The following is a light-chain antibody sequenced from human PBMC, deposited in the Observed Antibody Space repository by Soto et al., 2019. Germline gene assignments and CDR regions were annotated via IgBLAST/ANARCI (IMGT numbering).Light chain of an antibody. CDR1: SSNIGSNY. J-gene: IGLJ1*01. CDR2: RNN. V-gene: IGLV1-47*01. CDR3: SSYTSSMTNV. Sequence: QSVLTQPPSASGTPGQRVTISCSGSSSNIGSNYVYWYQQLPGTAPKLLIYRNNQRPSGGPDRFSGSKSGTSASLAISGLRSEDEADYFCSSYTSSMTNVFGSGTKVTVL.